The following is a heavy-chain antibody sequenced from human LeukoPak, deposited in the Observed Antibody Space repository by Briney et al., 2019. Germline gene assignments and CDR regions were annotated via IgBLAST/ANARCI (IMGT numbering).Heavy chain of an antibody. Sequence: SETLSLTCAVYGESFSDYYWSWIRQPPGKGLEWIGYIYYSGSTNYNPSLKSRVTISVDTSKNQFSLKLSSVTAADTAVYYCARDAMVRGVLDYYYYMDVWGKGTTVTISS. D-gene: IGHD3-10*01. CDR2: IYYSGST. CDR3: ARDAMVRGVLDYYYYMDV. J-gene: IGHJ6*03. V-gene: IGHV4-59*01. CDR1: GESFSDYY.